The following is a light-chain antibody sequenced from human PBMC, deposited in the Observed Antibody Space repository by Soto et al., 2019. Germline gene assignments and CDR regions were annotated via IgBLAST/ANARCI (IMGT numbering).Light chain of an antibody. J-gene: IGLJ2*01. CDR1: ISDIGLYKF. CDR3: TSYTTYNIVAV. Sequence: QSALTQPASVSGSPGQSITISCTGTISDIGLYKFVSWYQHHPGKAPKLIIFDVSSRASGISNRFSGSKSGNTASLTISGLQADDEADSYRTSYTTYNIVAVFGGGTKLTAL. CDR2: DVS. V-gene: IGLV2-14*03.